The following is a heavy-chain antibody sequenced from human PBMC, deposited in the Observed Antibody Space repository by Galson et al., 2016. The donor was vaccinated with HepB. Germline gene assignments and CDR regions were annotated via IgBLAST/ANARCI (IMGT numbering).Heavy chain of an antibody. D-gene: IGHD2-8*02. J-gene: IGHJ4*02. V-gene: IGHV3-48*02. CDR2: INSGSSAI. CDR3: ARVVAGVSGGDY. CDR1: GFTFSNYN. Sequence: SLRLSCAASGFTFSNYNMIWVCQAPGKGLECISYINSGSSAIHYADSVEGRFIVSRDNAEKSLFLQMNSLKDEDTAVYYCARVVAGVSGGDYWGQGTLVTVSS.